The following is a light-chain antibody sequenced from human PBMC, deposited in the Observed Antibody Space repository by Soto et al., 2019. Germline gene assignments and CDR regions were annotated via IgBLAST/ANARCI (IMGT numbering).Light chain of an antibody. V-gene: IGKV3-20*01. J-gene: IGKJ1*01. Sequence: VLSQSPGRVSLSPGERATLSCRASQSVPSTYFAWYQQKPGQPPRLLISGTSNRATGIPDRFSGSGSGTDFTLTISGLEPEDFAVYFCQQFGNSPWTFGQGTKVDIK. CDR2: GTS. CDR3: QQFGNSPWT. CDR1: QSVPSTY.